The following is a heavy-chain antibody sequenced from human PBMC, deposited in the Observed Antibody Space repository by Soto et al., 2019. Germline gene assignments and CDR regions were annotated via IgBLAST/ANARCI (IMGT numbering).Heavy chain of an antibody. CDR3: ANVSRGVLVPAAMY. D-gene: IGHD2-2*01. Sequence: EVQLLESGGGLVQPGGSLRLSCAASGFTFSSYGMSWVRQAPGKGLEWVSAVSSSGGTTNYADSVKGRFTISRDNSNNTLYQQMNRRRAEDTALYYWANVSRGVLVPAAMYWGQGTMVTVSS. V-gene: IGHV3-23*01. CDR1: GFTFSSYG. J-gene: IGHJ4*01. CDR2: VSSSGGTT.